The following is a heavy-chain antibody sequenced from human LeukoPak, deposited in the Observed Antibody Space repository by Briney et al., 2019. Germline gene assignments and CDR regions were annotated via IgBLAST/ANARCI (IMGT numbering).Heavy chain of an antibody. CDR2: MSSGSSFI. J-gene: IGHJ6*02. CDR3: ARGEVATTYYYGMDV. V-gene: IGHV3-21*05. Sequence: GGSLRLSCAASGFTFSSYWMSWVRQAPGKGLEWVSYMSSGSSFINYADSVKGRFTISRDNAKNSLFLQMDSPRADDTAVYYCARGEVATTYYYGMDVWGQGTTVTVSS. CDR1: GFTFSSYW. D-gene: IGHD5-12*01.